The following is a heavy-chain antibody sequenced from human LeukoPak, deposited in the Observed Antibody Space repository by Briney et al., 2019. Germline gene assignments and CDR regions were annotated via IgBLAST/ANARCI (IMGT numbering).Heavy chain of an antibody. CDR3: ASHLRQFRVLYQENNWFDP. CDR2: ISGNIGNT. CDR1: GYDFATYG. V-gene: IGHV1-18*01. D-gene: IGHD2-8*01. Sequence: ASVTVSCKTSGYDFATYGISWVRQAPGQGLEWMGWISGNIGNTNYAQKFQGRVSMTTDKSTTTAYMELRSLRSDDTAVYYCASHLRQFRVLYQENNWFDPWGQGTLVTVSS. J-gene: IGHJ5*02.